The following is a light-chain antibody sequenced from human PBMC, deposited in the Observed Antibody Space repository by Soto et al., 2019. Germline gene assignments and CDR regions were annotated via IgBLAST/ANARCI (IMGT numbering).Light chain of an antibody. V-gene: IGLV2-14*01. CDR3: SAYTSSSTLDV. CDR1: SSDVGGYNY. J-gene: IGLJ1*01. CDR2: DVS. Sequence: QSALTQPAAVSGSPGQSITISCTGTSSDVGGYNYVSWYQQHPGKAPKLMIYDVSNRPSGVSNRFSGSKSCNTASLTISGHQAEDEADYYCSAYTSSSTLDVFGTGTKVTVL.